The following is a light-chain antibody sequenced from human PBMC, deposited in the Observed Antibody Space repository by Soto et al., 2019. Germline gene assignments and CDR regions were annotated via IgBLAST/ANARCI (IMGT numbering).Light chain of an antibody. CDR1: QSVSSSY. J-gene: IGKJ1*01. CDR2: GAS. V-gene: IGKV3-20*01. CDR3: HQRQSWPRT. Sequence: EIVLTQSPGTLSLSRGERATLSCRASQSVSSSYLAWYQQKPGQAPRLLIYGASSRATGIPDRFSGSGSGTDFTLTISRLEPEDFAVYYCHQRQSWPRTFGQGTKVDIK.